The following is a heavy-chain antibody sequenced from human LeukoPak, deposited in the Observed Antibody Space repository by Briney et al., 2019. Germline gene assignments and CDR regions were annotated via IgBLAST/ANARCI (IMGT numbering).Heavy chain of an antibody. CDR2: ISAYNGNT. V-gene: IGHV1-18*01. CDR3: ARDNQALLGVVTISFYYYYMDV. CDR1: GYTFTSYG. Sequence: ASVNVSCKASGYTFTSYGISWVRQPPGQGLEWRGLISAYNGNTNYAHKLQGRGTITTDTSTRTASMELRSLRSDDTAVYYCARDNQALLGVVTISFYYYYMDVWGKGTTVTVSS. D-gene: IGHD3-3*01. J-gene: IGHJ6*03.